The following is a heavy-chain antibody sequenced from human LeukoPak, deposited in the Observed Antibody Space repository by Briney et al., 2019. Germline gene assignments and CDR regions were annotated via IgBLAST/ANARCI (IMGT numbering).Heavy chain of an antibody. CDR1: GYTFTGYY. J-gene: IGHJ4*02. V-gene: IGHV1-2*02. CDR3: ARVNKEWELPDY. CDR2: INPNSGGT. D-gene: IGHD1-26*01. Sequence: APVKVSCKASGYTFTGYYMHWVRQAPGQGLEWMGWINPNSGGTNYAQKFQGRVTMTRDTSISTAYMELSRLRSDDTAVYYCARVNKEWELPDYWGQGTLVTVSS.